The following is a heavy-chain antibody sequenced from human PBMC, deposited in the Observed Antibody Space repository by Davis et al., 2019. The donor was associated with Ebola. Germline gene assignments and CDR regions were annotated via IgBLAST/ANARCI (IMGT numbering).Heavy chain of an antibody. V-gene: IGHV1-46*01. D-gene: IGHD3-16*01. CDR1: GYTFTSHW. CDR3: ARDHSLVQNGLGGWWFDP. J-gene: IGHJ5*02. CDR2: INPNGGRT. Sequence: AASVKVSCKASGYTFTSHWIHWVRQAPGQGLEWMGIINPNGGRTIYAQKFQGRATITRDTSTSTLYMELNSLRSDDTAVYYCARDHSLVQNGLGGWWFDPWGQGTLVTVSS.